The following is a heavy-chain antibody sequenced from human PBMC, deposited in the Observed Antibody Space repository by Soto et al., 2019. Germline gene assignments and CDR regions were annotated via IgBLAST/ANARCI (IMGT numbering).Heavy chain of an antibody. CDR1: GGSISSSSYY. Sequence: NPSETLSLTCTVSGGSISSSSYYWGWIRQPPGKGLEWIGSIYYSGSTYYNPSLKSRVTISVDTAKNQFSLKLSSVTAADTAVYYCARCPREEWFDPWGQGTLVTVSS. CDR3: ARCPREEWFDP. CDR2: IYYSGST. V-gene: IGHV4-39*01. J-gene: IGHJ5*02. D-gene: IGHD1-26*01.